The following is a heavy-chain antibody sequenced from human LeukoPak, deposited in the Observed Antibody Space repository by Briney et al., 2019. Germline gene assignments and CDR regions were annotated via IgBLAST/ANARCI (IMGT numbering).Heavy chain of an antibody. CDR1: GFTFSSYE. CDR2: ISSSGSTI. J-gene: IGHJ6*04. V-gene: IGHV3-48*03. Sequence: GGSLRLSCAASGFTFSSYEMNWVRQAPGKGLEWVSYISSSGSTIYYADSVKGRFTISRDNAKNPLYLQINSLRAEDTAVYYCAELGITMIGGVWGKGTTVTISS. CDR3: AELGITMIGGV. D-gene: IGHD3-10*02.